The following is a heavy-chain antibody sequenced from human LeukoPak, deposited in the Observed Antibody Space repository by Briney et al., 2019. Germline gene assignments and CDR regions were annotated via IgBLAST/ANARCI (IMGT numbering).Heavy chain of an antibody. Sequence: NPSETLSLTCTVSGGSISSDYWTWIRQPAGKGLEWIGLIYTSGSTNYNPPLKSRVTMSVDTAKNQFSLKLSSVTAADTAVYYCATDFAYWGQGILVTVSS. J-gene: IGHJ4*02. CDR3: ATDFAY. V-gene: IGHV4-4*07. CDR2: IYTSGST. CDR1: GGSISSDY.